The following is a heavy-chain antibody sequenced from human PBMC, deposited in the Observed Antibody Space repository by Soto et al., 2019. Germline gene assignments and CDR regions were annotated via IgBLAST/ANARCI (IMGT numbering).Heavy chain of an antibody. CDR1: GGSISSGGYY. V-gene: IGHV4-31*03. Sequence: SETLSLTCTVSGGSISSGGYYWSWIRQHPGKGLEWIGYIYYSGSTYYNPSLKSRVTISVDTSKNQFSLKLSSVTAADTAVYYCASGSSTMVRGVILGDWFDPWGQGTLVTVSS. D-gene: IGHD3-10*01. J-gene: IGHJ5*02. CDR2: IYYSGST. CDR3: ASGSSTMVRGVILGDWFDP.